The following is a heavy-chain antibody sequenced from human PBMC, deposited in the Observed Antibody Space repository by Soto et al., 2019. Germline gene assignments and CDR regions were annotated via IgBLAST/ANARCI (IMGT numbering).Heavy chain of an antibody. Sequence: GASVKVSCKASGYTFTSYYMHWVRQAPGQGLEWMGIINPSGGSTSYAQKFQGRVTMTRDTSTSTVYMELSSLRSEDTAVYYCARDWELQAYYDFWSGYYTHYYGMDVWGQGTTVTVS. V-gene: IGHV1-46*01. CDR2: INPSGGST. CDR3: ARDWELQAYYDFWSGYYTHYYGMDV. D-gene: IGHD3-3*01. CDR1: GYTFTSYY. J-gene: IGHJ6*02.